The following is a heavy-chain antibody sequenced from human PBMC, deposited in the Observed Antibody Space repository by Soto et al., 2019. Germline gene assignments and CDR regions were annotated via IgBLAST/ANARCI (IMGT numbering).Heavy chain of an antibody. Sequence: SETLSLTCTVSGGSISSYYWSWSLQPPWKGLEWIGYIYYSGSTNYNPSLKSRVTISVDTSKNQFSLKLSSVTAADTAVYYCAGVGLEGPGELDYWGQGTLVTVSS. D-gene: IGHD3-3*01. CDR3: AGVGLEGPGELDY. CDR2: IYYSGST. V-gene: IGHV4-59*01. CDR1: GGSISSYY. J-gene: IGHJ4*02.